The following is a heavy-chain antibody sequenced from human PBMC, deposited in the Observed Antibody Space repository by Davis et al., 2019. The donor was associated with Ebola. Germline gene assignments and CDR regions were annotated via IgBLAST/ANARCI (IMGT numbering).Heavy chain of an antibody. D-gene: IGHD3-9*01. CDR1: GGSFSGYY. CDR2: IYHSGST. CDR3: ARSSVGYDILTGYLLDY. V-gene: IGHV4-34*09. Sequence: SQTLSLTCAVYGGSFSGYYWGWIRQPPGKGLEWIGSIYHSGSTYYNPSLKSRVTISVETSKNQFSLKLSSVTAADTAVYYCARSSVGYDILTGYLLDYWGQGTLVTVSS. J-gene: IGHJ4*02.